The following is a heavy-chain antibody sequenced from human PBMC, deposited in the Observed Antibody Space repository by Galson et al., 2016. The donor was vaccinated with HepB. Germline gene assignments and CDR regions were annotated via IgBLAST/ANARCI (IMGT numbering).Heavy chain of an antibody. D-gene: IGHD1-26*01. V-gene: IGHV3-23*01. CDR2: ISASGTGT. Sequence: SLRLSCAASGFTFSSYAMTWVRQAPGKGLEWVSGISASGTGTYYADSVKGRFTISRDNSKNTLHLQMNSLRVEDTAVYYCAKSYSTAYYSARDYWGQGTLVTVSS. J-gene: IGHJ4*02. CDR1: GFTFSSYA. CDR3: AKSYSTAYYSARDY.